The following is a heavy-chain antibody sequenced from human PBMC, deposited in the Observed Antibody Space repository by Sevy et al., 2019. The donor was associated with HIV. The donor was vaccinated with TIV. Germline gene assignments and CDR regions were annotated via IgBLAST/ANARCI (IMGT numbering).Heavy chain of an antibody. D-gene: IGHD2-8*02. CDR1: GFTFSDYS. J-gene: IGHJ4*02. Sequence: GGSLRLSCAASGFTFSDYSMHWVRQAPGKGLEWVAVISYDGRNNKYNADSVKGRFTNSRDNSKNTQYLQMNSLRVEDTAIYYSAKDRTESLHSGFDYWGQGTLVTVSS. CDR3: AKDRTESLHSGFDY. V-gene: IGHV3-30*04. CDR2: ISYDGRNNK.